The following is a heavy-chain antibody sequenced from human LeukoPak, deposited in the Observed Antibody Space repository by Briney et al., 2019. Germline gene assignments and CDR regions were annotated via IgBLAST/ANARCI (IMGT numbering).Heavy chain of an antibody. D-gene: IGHD1-26*01. CDR1: GFTFSLYA. Sequence: GGSLRLSCAASGFTFSLYAMSWVRQAPGKGLEWVSGITGSGGTTYYADSVKGRFTLSRDNSKNTLYLQMNSLGAEDTAVYYCAKHNSGNFIYFDSWGQRALVTVSS. CDR3: AKHNSGNFIYFDS. V-gene: IGHV3-23*01. J-gene: IGHJ4*02. CDR2: ITGSGGTT.